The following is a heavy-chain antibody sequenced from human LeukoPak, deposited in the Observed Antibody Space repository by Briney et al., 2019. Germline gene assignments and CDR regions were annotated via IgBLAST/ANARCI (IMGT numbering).Heavy chain of an antibody. D-gene: IGHD3-22*01. CDR2: IWYDGSNK. V-gene: IGHV3-33*01. CDR1: GFTFSSYG. CDR3: ARGSTDNGYSPFDY. J-gene: IGHJ4*02. Sequence: PGGSLRLSCAASGFTFSSYGMHWVRQAPGKGLEWVAVIWYDGSNKYYADSVKGRFTISRDNSKNTLYLQMNSLRAEDTAVYYCARGSTDNGYSPFDYWGQGTLVTVSS.